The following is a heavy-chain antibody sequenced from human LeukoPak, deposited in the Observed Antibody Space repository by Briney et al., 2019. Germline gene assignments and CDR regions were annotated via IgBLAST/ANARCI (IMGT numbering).Heavy chain of an antibody. CDR3: ARVSGWYQDAFDI. J-gene: IGHJ3*02. Sequence: GASVKVSCKASGGTFNTYIISWVRQAPGQGLEWMGGIMPISNAPNYAQKFQGRVTMAADESTSTAYMELSSLRSEDTAVYYCARVSGWYQDAFDIWGQGTMVTVSS. CDR2: IMPISNAP. V-gene: IGHV1-69*13. CDR1: GGTFNTYI. D-gene: IGHD6-19*01.